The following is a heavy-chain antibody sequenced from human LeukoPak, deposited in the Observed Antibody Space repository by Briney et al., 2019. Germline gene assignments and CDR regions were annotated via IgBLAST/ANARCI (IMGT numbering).Heavy chain of an antibody. J-gene: IGHJ5*02. V-gene: IGHV4-39*07. CDR1: GGSISSSSYY. CDR3: ARATDYGDYHRWFDP. Sequence: SETLSLTCTVSGGSISSSSYYWGWIRQPPGKGLEWIGSMFYSGSTYYNPSLKSRVTISVDTSKNQFSLKLSSVTAADTAVYYCARATDYGDYHRWFDPWGQGTLVTVSS. D-gene: IGHD4-17*01. CDR2: MFYSGST.